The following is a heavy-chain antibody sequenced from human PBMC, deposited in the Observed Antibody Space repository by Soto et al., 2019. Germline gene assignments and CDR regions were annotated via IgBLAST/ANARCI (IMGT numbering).Heavy chain of an antibody. CDR1: GFTFSIYT. CDR3: AKDFTPDSRWDIDY. CDR2: IYGNGRST. D-gene: IGHD1-26*01. J-gene: IGHJ4*02. Sequence: EVQLLESGGGLVQPAGSLRLSCAASGFTFSIYTMSWFRQAPGKGLEWVSSIYGNGRSTFYSASVKGRFTISRDNSGNTVYLQMSSLRVEDTDIYYCAKDFTPDSRWDIDYWGQGSLVTVSS. V-gene: IGHV3-23*01.